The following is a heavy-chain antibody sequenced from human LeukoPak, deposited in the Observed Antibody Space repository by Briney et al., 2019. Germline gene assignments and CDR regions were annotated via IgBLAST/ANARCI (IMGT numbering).Heavy chain of an antibody. J-gene: IGHJ6*02. V-gene: IGHV1-18*01. CDR1: GYTFTSYG. Sequence: GASVKVSCKASGYTFTSYGISWVRQAPGQGGEWMGWISDYNGNTNYAQTLQGRVTMTTDTSTSTAYMEVRSLRAGDTAVYYCARELDNWNDPLDYYGMDVWGQGTTVTVSS. D-gene: IGHD1-1*01. CDR2: ISDYNGNT. CDR3: ARELDNWNDPLDYYGMDV.